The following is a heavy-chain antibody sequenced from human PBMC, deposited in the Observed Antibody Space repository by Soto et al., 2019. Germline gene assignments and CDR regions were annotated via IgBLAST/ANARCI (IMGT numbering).Heavy chain of an antibody. V-gene: IGHV4-38-2*02. J-gene: IGHJ5*02. CDR3: ARATPELPFDP. CDR1: GGSFNENH. Sequence: PSETLSLTCNVSGGSFNENHWSWIRQSPGKGLDWIGSIYHSGSTYYNPSLKSRVTISVDTSKNQFSLKLSSVTAADTAVYYCARATPELPFDPWGQGTLVTVSS. CDR2: IYHSGST. D-gene: IGHD1-26*01.